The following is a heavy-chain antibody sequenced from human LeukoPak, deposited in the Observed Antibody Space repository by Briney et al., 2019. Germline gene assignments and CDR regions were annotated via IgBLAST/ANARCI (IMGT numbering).Heavy chain of an antibody. V-gene: IGHV3-74*01. CDR1: GFTFSSHW. CDR3: ARTREGSCYDY. D-gene: IGHD2-15*01. Sequence: PGGSLRLSCAASGFTFSSHWMHWVRQAPGKGLVWVSRINSDGSTIDYADSVKGRVTISRDNAKNTLYLQMNSLRAEDTAVYYCARTREGSCYDYWGQGTLVTVSS. CDR2: INSDGSTI. J-gene: IGHJ4*02.